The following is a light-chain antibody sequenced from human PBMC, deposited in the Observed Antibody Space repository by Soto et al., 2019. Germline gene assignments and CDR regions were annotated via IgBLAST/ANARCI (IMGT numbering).Light chain of an antibody. Sequence: EIVLTQSPATLSLSPGESATLSCRASQSVSSYLAWYQQKPGQAPRLLIYDASNRATGIPARFSGSGSGTDFTLTISSLEPEDFAVYYCQQRSNWRTFGQGTKV. CDR1: QSVSSY. V-gene: IGKV3-11*01. CDR3: QQRSNWRT. J-gene: IGKJ1*01. CDR2: DAS.